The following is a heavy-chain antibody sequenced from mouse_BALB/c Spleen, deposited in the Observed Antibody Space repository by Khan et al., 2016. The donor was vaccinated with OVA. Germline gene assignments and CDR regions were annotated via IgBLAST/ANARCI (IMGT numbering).Heavy chain of an antibody. V-gene: IGHV3-8*02. D-gene: IGHD1-1*01. CDR3: ACELRGFAY. Sequence: DVKLEESGPSLVKPSQTLSLTCSVTGDSITRGYWNWIRKFPGNKLDYMGYISYSGNTYCNPSLKSRISITRDTSKNQYYLQLNSVTTEDTATYYCACELRGFAYWGQGTLVTVSA. J-gene: IGHJ3*01. CDR1: GDSITRGY. CDR2: ISYSGNT.